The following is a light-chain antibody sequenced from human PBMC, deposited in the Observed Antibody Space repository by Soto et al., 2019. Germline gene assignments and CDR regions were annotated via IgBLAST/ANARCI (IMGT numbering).Light chain of an antibody. J-gene: IGLJ2*01. CDR2: VTS. Sequence: QSVLTQPPSVAGAPGQRVTISCTGSSSNIGAGYDVHWYQQLPGSAPKLLIYVTSNRPSGVPDRFSGSMSGTSASLAITGLRAEVVADYYRHSYDRSHVVFGGGTKVTVL. V-gene: IGLV1-40*01. CDR3: HSYDRSHVV. CDR1: SSNIGAGYD.